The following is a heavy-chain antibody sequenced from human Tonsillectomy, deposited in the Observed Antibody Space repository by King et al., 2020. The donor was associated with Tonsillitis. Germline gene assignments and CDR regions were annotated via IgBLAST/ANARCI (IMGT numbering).Heavy chain of an antibody. CDR1: GFTFSSYS. CDR3: ARGGPVEMATIFPCGSFFDY. J-gene: IGHJ4*02. Sequence: VQLVESGGGLVKPGGSLRLSCAASGFTFSSYSMNWVRQAPGKGLEWVSSISSSSSYIYYADSVKGRFTISRDNAKNSLYLQMNSLRAEDTAVYYCARGGPVEMATIFPCGSFFDYWGKGTLVTVSS. V-gene: IGHV3-21*01. CDR2: ISSSSSYI. D-gene: IGHD5-24*01.